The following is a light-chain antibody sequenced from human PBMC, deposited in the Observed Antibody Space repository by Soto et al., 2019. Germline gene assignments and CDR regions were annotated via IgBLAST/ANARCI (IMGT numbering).Light chain of an antibody. CDR2: DAS. J-gene: IGKJ5*01. Sequence: EVVLTQSPGTLSFSPGERATLSCRASQSISQSLAWYQQRPGQSPRLLIYDASRRATGIPDRFTGSGFGTDFTLTISRLAPEDLAVYYCQQYGSSPPITFGQGTRLEIK. CDR1: QSISQS. CDR3: QQYGSSPPIT. V-gene: IGKV3-20*01.